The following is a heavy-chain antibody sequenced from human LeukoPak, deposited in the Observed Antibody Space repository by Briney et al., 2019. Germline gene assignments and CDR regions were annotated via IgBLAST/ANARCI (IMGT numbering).Heavy chain of an antibody. CDR3: AKGPRYNILTGYYKSHFFDY. D-gene: IGHD3-9*01. Sequence: GGSLRLSCAASGFTFSSYSMNWVRQAPGKGLEWVSSISSSSYIYYADSVKGRFTISRDNAKNSLYLQMNSLRAEDTAVYYCAKGPRYNILTGYYKSHFFDYWGQGTLVTVSS. J-gene: IGHJ4*02. CDR1: GFTFSSYS. V-gene: IGHV3-21*04. CDR2: ISSSSYI.